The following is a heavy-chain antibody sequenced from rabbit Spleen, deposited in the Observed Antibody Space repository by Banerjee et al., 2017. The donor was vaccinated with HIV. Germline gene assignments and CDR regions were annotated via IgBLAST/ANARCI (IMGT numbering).Heavy chain of an antibody. CDR2: IVTGSSGST. V-gene: IGHV1S45*01. D-gene: IGHD1-1*01. CDR3: ARDTSSSFSSYGMDL. J-gene: IGHJ6*01. CDR1: GFSFSNSYY. Sequence: QEQLEESGGDLVKPEGSLTLTCTASGFSFSNSYYMSWVRQAPGKGLEWIGCIVTGSSGSTYYASWAKGRFTISKTSSTTVTLQMTSLTAADTATYFCARDTSSSFSSYGMDLWGPGTLVTVS.